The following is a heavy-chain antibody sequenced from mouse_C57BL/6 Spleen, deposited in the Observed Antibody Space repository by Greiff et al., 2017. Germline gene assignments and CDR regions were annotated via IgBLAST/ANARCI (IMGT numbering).Heavy chain of an antibody. CDR1: GFTFSDYG. CDR3: ARRGERSTTGAMDY. D-gene: IGHD2-12*01. V-gene: IGHV5-17*01. Sequence: EVQLVQSGAGLVKPGGSLKLSCAASGFTFSDYGMHWVRQAPEKGLEWVAYISRGSSTIYYADTVKGRFTISIDNATNTLFLQMTSLRSEDTAMYYGARRGERSTTGAMDYWGQGTSVTVSS. J-gene: IGHJ4*01. CDR2: ISRGSSTI.